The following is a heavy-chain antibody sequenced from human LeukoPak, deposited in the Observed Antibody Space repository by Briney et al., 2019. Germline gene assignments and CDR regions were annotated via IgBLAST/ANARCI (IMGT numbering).Heavy chain of an antibody. J-gene: IGHJ4*02. CDR3: AKPWQWLVPFDY. CDR2: ISGSGGST. CDR1: GFTFDDYG. V-gene: IGHV3-23*01. Sequence: GGSLRLSCAASGFTFDDYGMSWVRQAPGKGPEWVSAISGSGGSTYYADSVKGRFTISRDNSKNTLYLQMNSLRAEDTAVYYCAKPWQWLVPFDYWGQGTLVTVSS. D-gene: IGHD6-19*01.